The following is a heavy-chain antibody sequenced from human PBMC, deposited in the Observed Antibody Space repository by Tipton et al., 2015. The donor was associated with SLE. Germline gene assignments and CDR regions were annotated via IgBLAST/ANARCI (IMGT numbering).Heavy chain of an antibody. CDR3: ARVATIFGVRTPFMDV. V-gene: IGHV4-4*02. D-gene: IGHD3-3*01. Sequence: TLSLTCAVSGGSIRSSNWWSWVRQPPGKGLEWIGEIHHSGSTNSNPSLKSRVTISVDTSKNQISLKVSSVTDADTAVYYCARVATIFGVRTPFMDVWGKGTTVTVSS. CDR1: GGSIRSSNW. CDR2: IHHSGST. J-gene: IGHJ6*03.